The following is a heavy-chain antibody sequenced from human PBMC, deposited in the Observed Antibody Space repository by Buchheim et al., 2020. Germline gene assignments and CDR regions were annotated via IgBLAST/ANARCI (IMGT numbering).Heavy chain of an antibody. J-gene: IGHJ4*02. V-gene: IGHV3-48*02. CDR3: ARGWRQNSFDH. D-gene: IGHD2-15*01. Sequence: EVELVESGGGLVQPGGSLRLSCVASGFTLSVYSMDWVRQASGKGLEWISFIAPSGDTIYYRDSVKGRFTISRDNAKNSLFLQMDSLTDEDTAIYYCARGWRQNSFDHWGQGTL. CDR1: GFTLSVYS. CDR2: IAPSGDTI.